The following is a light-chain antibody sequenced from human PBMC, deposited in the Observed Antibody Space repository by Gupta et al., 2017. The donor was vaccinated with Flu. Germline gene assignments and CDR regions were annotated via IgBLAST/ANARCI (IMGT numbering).Light chain of an antibody. CDR3: QQYDRSPIT. CDR2: AAA. V-gene: IGKV3-20*01. J-gene: IGKJ5*01. CDR1: QSLVNDY. Sequence: EIVLTQSPGTMSLSPGERATLSCRASQSLVNDYLVWYQQKPGQAPRLLLYAAASRAAGIPDRFSGSGSGTDFTLTISSLQPEDFAVYYCQQYDRSPITFGQGTRLEIK.